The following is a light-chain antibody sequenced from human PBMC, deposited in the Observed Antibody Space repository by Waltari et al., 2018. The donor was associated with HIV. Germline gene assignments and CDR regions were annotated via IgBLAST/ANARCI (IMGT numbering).Light chain of an antibody. CDR3: GTRDTSLGAGV. V-gene: IGLV1-51*01. Sequence: QSVLTQPPSVSAAPGQKVTISCSGSSSKFGNDFVSWYQHLPGAAPKLLIYDNDKRPSGISDRFSGSKSGTSATLGITGLQTGDEADYYCGTRDTSLGAGVFGGGTKLTVL. CDR2: DND. CDR1: SSKFGNDF. J-gene: IGLJ3*02.